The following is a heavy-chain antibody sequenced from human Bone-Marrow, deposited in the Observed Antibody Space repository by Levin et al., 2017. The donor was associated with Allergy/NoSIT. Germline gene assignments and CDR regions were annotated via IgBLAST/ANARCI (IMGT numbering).Heavy chain of an antibody. CDR3: ARAPRFFNWFDP. D-gene: IGHD3-3*01. V-gene: IGHV4-59*01. CDR1: GGSIINDY. CDR2: IYYNGNA. Sequence: PGGSLRLSCTVSGGSIINDYWSWIRQPPGKGLEWIGYIYYNGNAEYNPSLKSRATISVDTSRNEFSLKMRSVTAADTAVYYCARAPRFFNWFDPWGHGVLVAVSS. J-gene: IGHJ5*02.